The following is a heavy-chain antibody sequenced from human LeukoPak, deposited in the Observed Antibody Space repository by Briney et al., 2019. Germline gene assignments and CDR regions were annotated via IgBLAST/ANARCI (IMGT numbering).Heavy chain of an antibody. D-gene: IGHD1-26*01. V-gene: IGHV3-66*01. Sequence: GGSLRLSCAASGFTVNSNHMSWVRQAPGKGLEWVSVIYSGGSTYYADSVKGRFTISRDNSKNTLYLRMNRLRAEDTAVYYCARDQGGGFDPWGQGTLVTVSS. CDR3: ARDQGGGFDP. J-gene: IGHJ5*02. CDR2: IYSGGST. CDR1: GFTVNSNH.